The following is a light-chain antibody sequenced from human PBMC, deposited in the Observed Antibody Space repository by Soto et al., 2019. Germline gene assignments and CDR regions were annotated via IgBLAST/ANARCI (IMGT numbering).Light chain of an antibody. CDR2: LNN. Sequence: QSVLTQPPSASGTPGQRVTISCSGSSSNIGRNTVNWFQLLPGTAPKPLIYLNNQWPSGVPDRFSGSKSGTSASLAISGLQSEDETDYYCAAWDDSLRGWVFGGGTKVTVL. CDR3: AAWDDSLRGWV. V-gene: IGLV1-44*01. CDR1: SSNIGRNT. J-gene: IGLJ3*02.